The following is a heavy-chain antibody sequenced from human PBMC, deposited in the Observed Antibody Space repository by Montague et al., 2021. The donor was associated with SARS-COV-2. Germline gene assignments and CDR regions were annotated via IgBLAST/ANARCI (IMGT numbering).Heavy chain of an antibody. CDR3: ARRALYSSSYAFDI. Sequence: SLRLSCAASGFTFDDYAMHWVRQAPGKGLEWVSLISGDGGSTYYADSVKGRFTISRDNSKTSLYLQMNSLRTEDTALYYGARRALYSSSYAFDIWGQGTMVTVSS. D-gene: IGHD6-6*01. CDR2: ISGDGGST. V-gene: IGHV3-43*02. J-gene: IGHJ3*02. CDR1: GFTFDDYA.